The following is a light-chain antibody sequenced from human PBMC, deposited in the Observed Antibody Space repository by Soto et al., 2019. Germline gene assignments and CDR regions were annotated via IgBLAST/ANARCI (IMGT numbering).Light chain of an antibody. CDR3: QQYNNWPPLT. Sequence: EIVMTQSPATLSVSPGERATLSCRASQSVSSNLAWYQQKPGQAPRLLIYGASTRATGIPARFSGSVSGTEFSLPISRLQSEDFAVYYCQQYNNWPPLTFGGGTKVEIK. CDR1: QSVSSN. V-gene: IGKV3-15*01. CDR2: GAS. J-gene: IGKJ4*01.